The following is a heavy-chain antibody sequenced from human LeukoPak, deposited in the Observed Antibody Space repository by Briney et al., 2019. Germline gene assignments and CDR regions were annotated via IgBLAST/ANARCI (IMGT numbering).Heavy chain of an antibody. D-gene: IGHD5-12*01. CDR1: GGSISSNNW. V-gene: IGHV4-4*02. CDR2: IYHSGST. J-gene: IGHJ2*01. CDR3: ARENAGGYDYWYFAL. Sequence: PSETLSLTCAVSGGSISSNNWWSWVRQPPGKGPEWIGQIYHSGSTNYNPSLKSRVTISVDRSRNQFSLKVNSVTAADTAVYFCARENAGGYDYWYFALWGRGTLVTVSS.